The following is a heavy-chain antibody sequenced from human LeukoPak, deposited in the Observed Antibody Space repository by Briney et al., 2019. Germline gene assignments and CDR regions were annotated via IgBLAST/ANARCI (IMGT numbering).Heavy chain of an antibody. J-gene: IGHJ4*02. Sequence: GGSLRLSCAASGFTFSSYSMNWVRQAPGKGLEWVSYISSSSNTIYYADSVKGRFTISRDNAKNSLYLQMNSLRAEDTAVYYCARVSDSSSWDFDYWGQGTLVTVSS. CDR1: GFTFSSYS. D-gene: IGHD6-13*01. CDR2: ISSSSNTI. V-gene: IGHV3-48*01. CDR3: ARVSDSSSWDFDY.